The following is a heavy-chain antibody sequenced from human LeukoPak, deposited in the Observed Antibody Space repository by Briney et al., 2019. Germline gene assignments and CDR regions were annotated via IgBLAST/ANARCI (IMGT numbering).Heavy chain of an antibody. V-gene: IGHV3-23*01. CDR2: ISGSGGST. Sequence: PGASLTLSCAAAGLTFSSYAMSWVRQAPGKGLEWVSGISGSGGSTYYADSVKGRFTISRDNSKNTLYLQMNSLRAEDTALYYCARGRYCSGGSCSGSYFDYWGQGTLVTVSS. J-gene: IGHJ4*02. CDR1: GLTFSSYA. CDR3: ARGRYCSGGSCSGSYFDY. D-gene: IGHD2-15*01.